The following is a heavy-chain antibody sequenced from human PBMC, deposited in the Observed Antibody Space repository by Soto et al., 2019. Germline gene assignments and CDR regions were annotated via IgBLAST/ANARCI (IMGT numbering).Heavy chain of an antibody. CDR3: AKGGRQWLALFDY. CDR1: GFTFSSYG. CDR2: ISYDGSNK. Sequence: QVQLVESGGGVVQPGRSLRLSCAASGFTFSSYGMHWVRQAPGKGLEWVAVISYDGSNKYYADSVKGRFTISRDNSKNTLYLQMNSLRAEDTAVYYCAKGGRQWLALFDYWGQGTLVTVSS. V-gene: IGHV3-30*18. D-gene: IGHD6-19*01. J-gene: IGHJ4*02.